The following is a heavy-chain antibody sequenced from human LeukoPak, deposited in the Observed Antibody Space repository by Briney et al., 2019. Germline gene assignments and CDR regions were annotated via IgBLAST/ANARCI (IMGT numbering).Heavy chain of an antibody. CDR2: INHSGST. V-gene: IGHV4-34*01. D-gene: IGHD6-13*01. CDR3: ARLSGIAAV. J-gene: IGHJ4*02. Sequence: PSXXLSLTCAVYGGSFSGYYWSWIRQPPGKGLEWIGEINHSGSTNYNPSLKSRVTISVDTSKNQFSLKLSSVTAADTAVYYCARLSGIAAVWGQGTLVTVSS. CDR1: GGSFSGYY.